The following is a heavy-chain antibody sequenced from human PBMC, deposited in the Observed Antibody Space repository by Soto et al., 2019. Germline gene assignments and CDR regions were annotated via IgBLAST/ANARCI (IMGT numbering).Heavy chain of an antibody. V-gene: IGHV5-10-1*01. D-gene: IGHD3-10*01. CDR2: IDPSDSYT. Sequence: GESLKISCKGSGYSFTSYWISWVRQMPGKGREWMGRIDPSDSYTNYSPSFQGHVTISADKSISTAYLQWSSLKASDTAMYYCARPTVMVRGVITAYYYYGMDVWGQGTTVTVSS. CDR3: ARPTVMVRGVITAYYYYGMDV. CDR1: GYSFTSYW. J-gene: IGHJ6*02.